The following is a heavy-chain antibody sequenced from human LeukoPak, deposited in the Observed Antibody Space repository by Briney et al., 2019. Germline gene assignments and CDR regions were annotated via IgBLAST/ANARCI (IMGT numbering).Heavy chain of an antibody. V-gene: IGHV4-31*01. CDR2: IYCSGST. Sequence: SQTLSLTCTVSGGSISSGGYYWSWIRQHPGKGLEWIGYIYCSGSTYYNPSLKSQVTISVDTSKNQFSLKLSSVTAADTAVYYCARSSSWYYNWFDPWGQGTLVTVSS. CDR3: ARSSSWYYNWFDP. CDR1: GGSISSGGYY. J-gene: IGHJ5*02. D-gene: IGHD6-13*01.